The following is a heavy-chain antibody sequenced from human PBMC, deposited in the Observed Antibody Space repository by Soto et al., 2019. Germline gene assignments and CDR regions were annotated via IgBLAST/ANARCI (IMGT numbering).Heavy chain of an antibody. Sequence: GGSLRLSCAASGFSFTTYGMNWVRQAPGKGLEWVSDISSTGLYTYLADSVKGRFTISRDNSKNTLYLQMNSLRVDDTAVYFCTKSWLFEKNWFDPWGQGTLVTVSS. CDR1: GFSFTTYG. V-gene: IGHV3-23*01. D-gene: IGHD3-22*01. CDR3: TKSWLFEKNWFDP. J-gene: IGHJ5*02. CDR2: ISSTGLYT.